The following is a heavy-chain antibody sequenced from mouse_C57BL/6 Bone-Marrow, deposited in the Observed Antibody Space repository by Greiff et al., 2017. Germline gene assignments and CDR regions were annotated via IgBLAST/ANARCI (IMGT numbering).Heavy chain of an antibody. CDR3: ARPPIYCDYDYGYYAMDY. CDR1: GFTFSSYG. CDR2: ISSGGSYT. V-gene: IGHV5-6*01. D-gene: IGHD2-4*01. J-gene: IGHJ4*01. Sequence: EVQGVESGGDLVKPGGSLKLSCAASGFTFSSYGMSWVRQTPDKRLEWVATISSGGSYTYYPDSVKGRFTISRDNAKNTLYLQRSNLKSEDTAMYYCARPPIYCDYDYGYYAMDYWGRGTSVTVSS.